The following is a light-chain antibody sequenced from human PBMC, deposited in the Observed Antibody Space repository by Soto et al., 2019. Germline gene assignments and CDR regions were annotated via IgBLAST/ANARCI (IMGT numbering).Light chain of an antibody. CDR3: LQDFSFPLT. CDR1: QGIRND. J-gene: IGKJ4*01. CDR2: TAS. V-gene: IGKV1-6*01. Sequence: AIQMTQSPSSLSASVGDRVTITCRASQGIRNDLAWYQRKPGMAPKLLIYTASSLQNGVPPRFSGSGSDTVFTLTIDSLQPEDFATYYCLQDFSFPLTFGGGTKVDIK.